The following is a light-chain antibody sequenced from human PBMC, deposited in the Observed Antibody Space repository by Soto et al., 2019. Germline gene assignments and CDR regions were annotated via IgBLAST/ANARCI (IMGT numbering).Light chain of an antibody. Sequence: DIQMTQSPSSLSASVGDRFAVTCRASQSISSYLNWYQQKPGKAPKLLIYAASSLQSGVPSRFSGSGSGTDFTLTISSLQPEDFATYYCQQSYSTSRTFGPGTKVDIK. J-gene: IGKJ3*01. CDR3: QQSYSTSRT. V-gene: IGKV1-39*01. CDR1: QSISSY. CDR2: AAS.